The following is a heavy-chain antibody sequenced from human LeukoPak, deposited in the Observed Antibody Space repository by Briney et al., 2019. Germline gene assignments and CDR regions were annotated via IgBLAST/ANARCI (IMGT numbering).Heavy chain of an antibody. D-gene: IGHD4-11*01. J-gene: IGHJ4*02. CDR2: IKQDGSEK. CDR3: ATGRQCGY. V-gene: IGHV3-7*03. Sequence: GGSLRLSCAASGFTFSEYAMTWVRQAPGKGLEWVANIKQDGSEKYYVDSVKGRFTISRDNAKNSLFLQMNSLRAEDTAVYYCATGRQCGYWGQGTLVTVSS. CDR1: GFTFSEYA.